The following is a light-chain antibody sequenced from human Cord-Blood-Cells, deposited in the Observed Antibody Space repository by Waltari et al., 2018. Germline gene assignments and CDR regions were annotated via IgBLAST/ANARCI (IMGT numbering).Light chain of an antibody. CDR1: QSVSSSY. J-gene: IGKJ2*03. CDR3: QQYGSSPPNS. V-gene: IGKV3-20*01. Sequence: EIVLTQSPGTLSLSPGERATLSCRASQSVSSSYLAWYQQKPGQAPRLLIYGASSRATGILDRFSGSGSGTDFTLTISRLEPEDFAVYYSQQYGSSPPNSFGQGPKLEIK. CDR2: GAS.